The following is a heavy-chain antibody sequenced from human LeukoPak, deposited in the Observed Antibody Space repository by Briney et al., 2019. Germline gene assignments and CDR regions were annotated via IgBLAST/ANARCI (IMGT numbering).Heavy chain of an antibody. V-gene: IGHV1-2*02. D-gene: IGHD6-13*01. CDR3: ARVTAARPSNPLDY. CDR2: MNPNSGGT. Sequence: ASVKVSCKASGYTFTSYDINWVRQATGQGLEWMGWMNPNSGGTNYAQKFQGRVTMTRDTSISTAYMELSRLRSDDTAVYYCARVTAARPSNPLDYWGQGTLVTVSS. CDR1: GYTFTSYD. J-gene: IGHJ4*02.